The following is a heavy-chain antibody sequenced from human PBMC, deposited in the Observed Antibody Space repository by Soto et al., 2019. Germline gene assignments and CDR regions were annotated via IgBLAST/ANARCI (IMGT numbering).Heavy chain of an antibody. CDR2: IIPIFGTA. D-gene: IGHD3-10*01. Sequence: SVKVSCKASGGTFSSYAISWVRQAPGQGLEWMGGIIPIFGTANYAQKFQGRVTITADKSTSTAYMELSSLRAEDTAVYYCARDSGYGSGSSVNHYLDCWGRGTLVTVSS. CDR1: GGTFSSYA. V-gene: IGHV1-69*06. CDR3: ARDSGYGSGSSVNHYLDC. J-gene: IGHJ4*01.